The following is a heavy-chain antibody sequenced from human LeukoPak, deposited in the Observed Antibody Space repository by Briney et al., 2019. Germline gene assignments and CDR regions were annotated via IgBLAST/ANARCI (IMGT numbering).Heavy chain of an antibody. CDR1: GGSISSYY. D-gene: IGHD3-22*01. CDR3: ARYDSSGYYINY. Sequence: SETLSLTCTVSGGSISSYYWSWIRQPPGKGLEWIGYIYYTGSTNYNPSLKSRVTISSDTSKNQFSLRLSSVTAADTAVYYCARYDSSGYYINYWGQGTLVTVSS. CDR2: IYYTGST. J-gene: IGHJ4*02. V-gene: IGHV4-59*01.